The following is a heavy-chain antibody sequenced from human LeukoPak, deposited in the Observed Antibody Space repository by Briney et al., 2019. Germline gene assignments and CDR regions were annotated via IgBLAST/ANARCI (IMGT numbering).Heavy chain of an antibody. D-gene: IGHD3-10*01. CDR2: ISSSSSYT. V-gene: IGHV3-11*06. CDR1: GFTFSDYY. J-gene: IGHJ6*04. Sequence: GGSLRLSCAASGFTFSDYYVSWIRQAPGKGLEWVSYISSSSSYTNYADSVKGRFTISRDNAKNSLYLQMNSLRAEDTAVYYCASGRGFGPVDGMDVWGKGTTVTVSS. CDR3: ASGRGFGPVDGMDV.